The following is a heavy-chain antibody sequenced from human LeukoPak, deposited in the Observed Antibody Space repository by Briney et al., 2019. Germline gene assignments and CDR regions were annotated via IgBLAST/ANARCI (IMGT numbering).Heavy chain of an antibody. Sequence: SETLSLTCTVSGVSISSSSYYWGWIRQPPGKGLEWIVSFYYSGSTYYNPSLKSRVTISVDTSKNQFSLKLSSVTAADTAVYYCAREGYCSGGTCYSTMNWFDPWGQGTLVTVSS. CDR1: GVSISSSSYY. CDR2: FYYSGST. J-gene: IGHJ5*02. D-gene: IGHD2-15*01. CDR3: AREGYCSGGTCYSTMNWFDP. V-gene: IGHV4-39*02.